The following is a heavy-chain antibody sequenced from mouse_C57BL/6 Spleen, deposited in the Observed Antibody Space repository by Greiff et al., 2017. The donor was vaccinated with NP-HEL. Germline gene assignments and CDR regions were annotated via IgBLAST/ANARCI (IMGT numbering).Heavy chain of an antibody. CDR2: ISYDGSN. CDR1: GYSFTSGYY. CDR3: AGDRTGAYAY. V-gene: IGHV3-6*01. J-gene: IGHJ3*01. Sequence: EVQLQESGPGLVKPSQSLSLTCSVTGYSFTSGYYWYWIRQFPGNLLEWMGYISYDGSNNYNPSLKNRTSITRDTSKNQFFLKLNSVTTEDTATYYCAGDRTGAYAYWGKGTLVTVSA. D-gene: IGHD4-1*01.